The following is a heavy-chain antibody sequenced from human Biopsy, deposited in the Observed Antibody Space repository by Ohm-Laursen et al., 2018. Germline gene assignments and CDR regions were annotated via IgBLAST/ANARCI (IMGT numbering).Heavy chain of an antibody. D-gene: IGHD1-26*01. CDR2: IIPMFGTA. V-gene: IGHV1-69*13. J-gene: IGHJ4*02. CDR3: ARGPHSGSHSCFDY. Sequence: EASVKVSCKASGGTFINYAISWVRQAPGQGLERMGGIIPMFGTASYAQMFQGRVTISADVSTSTSYMELSSLTTEDTAIYYCARGPHSGSHSCFDYWGRGTLVTVFS. CDR1: GGTFINYA.